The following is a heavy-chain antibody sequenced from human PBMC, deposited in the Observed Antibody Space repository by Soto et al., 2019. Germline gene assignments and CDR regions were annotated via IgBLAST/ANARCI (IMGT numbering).Heavy chain of an antibody. Sequence: NPSETLSLTCIVSGGSISSGAYYWSWIRQHPGKGLEWIGYINFRGTTYYNPSLQSRVNISVDTSKNQFSLKLSSMTAADTAVYFCARVYSASVKFDDWGQGTPVTVSS. CDR1: GGSISSGAYY. D-gene: IGHD6-13*01. V-gene: IGHV4-31*03. CDR3: ARVYSASVKFDD. CDR2: INFRGTT. J-gene: IGHJ4*02.